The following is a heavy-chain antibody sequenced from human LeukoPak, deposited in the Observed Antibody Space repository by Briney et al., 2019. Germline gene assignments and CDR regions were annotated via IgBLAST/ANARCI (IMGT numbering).Heavy chain of an antibody. Sequence: PGGSLRLSCAASGFTFDDYTMHWVRQAPGKGLEWVSLISWDGGSTYYADSVKGRFTISRDNSKNSLYLQMNSLRTEDTALYYCAKDLGIFGVVTSFDYWGQGTLVTVSS. D-gene: IGHD3-3*01. CDR3: AKDLGIFGVVTSFDY. CDR2: ISWDGGST. CDR1: GFTFDDYT. J-gene: IGHJ4*02. V-gene: IGHV3-43*01.